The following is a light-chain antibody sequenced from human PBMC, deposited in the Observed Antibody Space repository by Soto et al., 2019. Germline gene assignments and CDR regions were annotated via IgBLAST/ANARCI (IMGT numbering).Light chain of an antibody. V-gene: IGKV1-6*01. CDR2: AAS. Sequence: AIQMTQSPSSLSASVGDRVTITCRASQGIRNDLGWYQLKPGKAPKLLIYAASNLQSGVPSRFSGSGSSTDFTLTIRSLQPEDFATYYCIQDFSYPWTFGQGTKVDIK. CDR1: QGIRND. CDR3: IQDFSYPWT. J-gene: IGKJ1*01.